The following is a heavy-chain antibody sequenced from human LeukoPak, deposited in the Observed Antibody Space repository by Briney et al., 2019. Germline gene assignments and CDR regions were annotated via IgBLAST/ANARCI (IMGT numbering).Heavy chain of an antibody. CDR2: INHSGST. Sequence: LRLSCAASGFTFSYYGMHWVRQPPGKGLEWIGEINHSGSTNYNPSLKSRVTISVDTSKNQFSLKLSSVTAADTAVYYCARGGPHYYYGMDVWGQGTTVTVSS. CDR1: GFTFSYYG. CDR3: ARGGPHYYYGMDV. J-gene: IGHJ6*02. V-gene: IGHV4-34*01.